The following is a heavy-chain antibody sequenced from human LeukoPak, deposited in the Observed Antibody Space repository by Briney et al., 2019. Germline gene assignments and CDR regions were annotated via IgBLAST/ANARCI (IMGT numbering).Heavy chain of an antibody. Sequence: SETLSLTCAVSGGSISSGGYSWSWIRQPPGKGLEWIGYIYHSGSTYYNPSLKSRVTISVDRSKNQFSLKLSSVTAADTAVYYCARPRQGGNSNDAFDIWGQGTMVTVSS. CDR2: IYHSGST. CDR1: GGSISSGGYS. CDR3: ARPRQGGNSNDAFDI. V-gene: IGHV4-30-2*01. D-gene: IGHD4-23*01. J-gene: IGHJ3*02.